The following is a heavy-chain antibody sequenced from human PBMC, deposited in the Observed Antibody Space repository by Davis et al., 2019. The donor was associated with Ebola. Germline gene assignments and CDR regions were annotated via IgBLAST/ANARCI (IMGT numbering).Heavy chain of an antibody. J-gene: IGHJ5*02. V-gene: IGHV3-30-3*01. Sequence: GESLKISCAASGFTFSSYAMHWVRQAPGKGLEWVAVISYDGSNKYYADSVKGRFTISRDNSKNTLYLQMNSLRAEDTAVYYCARGSADILTGYYMMGFDPWGQGTLVTVSS. CDR1: GFTFSSYA. CDR2: ISYDGSNK. D-gene: IGHD3-9*01. CDR3: ARGSADILTGYYMMGFDP.